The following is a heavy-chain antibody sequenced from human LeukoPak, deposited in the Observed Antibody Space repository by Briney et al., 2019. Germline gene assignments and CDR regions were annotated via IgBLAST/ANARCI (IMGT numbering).Heavy chain of an antibody. D-gene: IGHD6-19*01. CDR2: ISYDGSNK. Sequence: GGSLRLSCAASGFTLSSYAMHWVRQAPGKGLEWVAVISYDGSNKYYADSVKGRFTISRDNSKNTLYLQMNSLRAEDTAVYYCARPPDAVADDEYFDYWGQGTLVTVSS. CDR3: ARPPDAVADDEYFDY. CDR1: GFTLSSYA. V-gene: IGHV3-30*04. J-gene: IGHJ4*02.